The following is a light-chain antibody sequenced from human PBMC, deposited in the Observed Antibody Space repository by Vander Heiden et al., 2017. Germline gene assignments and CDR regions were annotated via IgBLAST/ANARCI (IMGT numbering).Light chain of an antibody. V-gene: IGLV2-14*01. Sequence: QSALTQPASVSGSPGQSITISCTGTSSDVGAYNYVSWYQQHPGKAPKVMISDVSNRPSVVSNRFSGSKSGNTASLTISGLQAEDEADYYCSSYTSSLTRVFGSGTKVTVL. CDR2: DVS. J-gene: IGLJ1*01. CDR3: SSYTSSLTRV. CDR1: SSDVGAYNY.